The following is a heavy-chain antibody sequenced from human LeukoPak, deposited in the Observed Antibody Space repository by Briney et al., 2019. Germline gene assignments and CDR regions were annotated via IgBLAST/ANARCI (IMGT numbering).Heavy chain of an antibody. J-gene: IGHJ4*02. CDR1: EFTFSSYR. D-gene: IGHD6-13*01. V-gene: IGHV3-21*01. Sequence: GGSLRLSCAASEFTFSSYRMDWVRQAPGKGLEWVASISSSSIEIYYADAVKGRFTISRDNAKNSLYLQMSSLRGEDTAVYYCARGGYSHYDYWGPGTLVTVSS. CDR2: ISSSSIEI. CDR3: ARGGYSHYDY.